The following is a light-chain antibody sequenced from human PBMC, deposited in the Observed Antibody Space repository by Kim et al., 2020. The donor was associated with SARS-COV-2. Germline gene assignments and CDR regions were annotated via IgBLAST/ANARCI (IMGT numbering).Light chain of an antibody. J-gene: IGKJ5*01. Sequence: SPGERATLSCRARQSVSSNLACYQQKPGQAPRLLIYGASTRATGIPARFSGSGSGTEFTLTISSLQSEDFAVYYCQQYNNWPPITFGQGTRLEIK. CDR2: GAS. CDR1: QSVSSN. CDR3: QQYNNWPPIT. V-gene: IGKV3-15*01.